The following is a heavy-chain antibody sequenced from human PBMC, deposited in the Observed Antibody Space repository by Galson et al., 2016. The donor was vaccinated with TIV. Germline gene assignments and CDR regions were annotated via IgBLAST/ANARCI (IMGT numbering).Heavy chain of an antibody. CDR2: INPNSGGT. CDR3: ARAPTLIVATIYWYFDL. CDR1: GYTFTGYF. D-gene: IGHD5-12*01. Sequence: QSGAEVKNPGASVKVSCKASGYTFTGYFMHWVRQAPGQGLVWMGWINPNSGGTNYAQKFQGRVTMTRDTSISTAYMGLSSLISDDTAMYFCARAPTLIVATIYWYFDLWGRGTLVTVSS. V-gene: IGHV1-2*02. J-gene: IGHJ2*01.